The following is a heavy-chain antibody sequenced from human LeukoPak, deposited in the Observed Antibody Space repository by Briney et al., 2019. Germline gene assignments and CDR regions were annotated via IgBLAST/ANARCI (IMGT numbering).Heavy chain of an antibody. CDR3: ARSQLRYFDWSRGMSSDY. CDR1: GFTFSSYW. CDR2: IKQDGSEK. Sequence: PGGSLRLSCAASGFTFSSYWMSWVRQAPGKGLEWVANIKQDGSEKYYVDSVKGRLTISRDNAKNSLYLQMNSLRAEDTAVYYCARSQLRYFDWSRGMSSDYWGQGTLVTVSS. J-gene: IGHJ4*02. V-gene: IGHV3-7*01. D-gene: IGHD3-9*01.